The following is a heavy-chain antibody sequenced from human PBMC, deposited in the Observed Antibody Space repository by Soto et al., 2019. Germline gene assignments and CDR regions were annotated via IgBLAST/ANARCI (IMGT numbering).Heavy chain of an antibody. CDR1: GFTFSSYA. CDR2: ISGSGGST. V-gene: IGHV3-23*01. Sequence: GGSLRLSCAASGFTFSSYAMSWVRQAPGKGLEWVSAISGSGGSTYYADSVKGRFTISRDNSKNTLYLQMNSLRAEDTAVYYCAKVLGQQLVAGVNHRLLNYYYYMDVWGKGTTVTVSS. CDR3: AKVLGQQLVAGVNHRLLNYYYYMDV. D-gene: IGHD6-6*01. J-gene: IGHJ6*03.